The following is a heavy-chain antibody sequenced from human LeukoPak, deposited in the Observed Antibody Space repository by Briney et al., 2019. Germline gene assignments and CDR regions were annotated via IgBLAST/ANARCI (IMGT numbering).Heavy chain of an antibody. CDR1: GGSISSGGYY. V-gene: IGHV4-31*03. J-gene: IGHJ4*02. Sequence: SQTLSLTCTVSGGSISSGGYYWSWIRQRPGKGLEWIGYIYYSGSTYYNPSLKSRVTISVDTSKNQFSLKLSSVTAADTAVYYCARAYDSSGYYIPLGFDYWGQGTLVTVSS. CDR2: IYYSGST. CDR3: ARAYDSSGYYIPLGFDY. D-gene: IGHD3-22*01.